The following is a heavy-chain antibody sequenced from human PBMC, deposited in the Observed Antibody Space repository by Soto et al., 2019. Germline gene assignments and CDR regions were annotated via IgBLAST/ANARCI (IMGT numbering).Heavy chain of an antibody. CDR3: ARGINEYLSGGKTPFDY. V-gene: IGHV4-59*01. J-gene: IGHJ4*02. D-gene: IGHD1-20*01. Sequence: SETLSLTCTVSGGSISSYYWSWIRQPPGKGLEWIGYIYYSGSTNYNPSLKSRVTITVDTSKNQFSLKLSSVPAADTAVFYCARGINEYLSGGKTPFDYGGQETLVTVSS. CDR1: GGSISSYY. CDR2: IYYSGST.